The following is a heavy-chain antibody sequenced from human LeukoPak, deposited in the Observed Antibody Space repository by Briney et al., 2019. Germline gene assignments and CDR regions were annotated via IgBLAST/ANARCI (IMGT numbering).Heavy chain of an antibody. V-gene: IGHV1-46*01. CDR1: GYTFTSHD. J-gene: IGHJ5*02. CDR2: INPTGGST. CDR3: ARDNSVGDNAWWFDP. D-gene: IGHD1-26*01. Sequence: ASVKVSCKASGYTFTSHDINWVRQAPGQGLEWMGLINPTGGSTGYAQKFQGRVTMTRDMSTSTDYMELSSLRSEDTAIYYCARDNSVGDNAWWFDPWGQGTLVTVSS.